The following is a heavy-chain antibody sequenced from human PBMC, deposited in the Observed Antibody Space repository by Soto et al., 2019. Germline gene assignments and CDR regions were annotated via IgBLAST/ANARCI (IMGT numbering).Heavy chain of an antibody. CDR1: GGSISSYY. CDR3: ARALGDI. J-gene: IGHJ4*02. Sequence: QVQLQESGPGLVKPSETLSLTCTVSGGSISSYYWSWIRQPPGKGLEWIGYIYYSGSTNYNPSLKSRVTISVDTSKNQFSLKLSSGTAADPAVYYCARALGDIWGQGTLVTVSS. CDR2: IYYSGST. V-gene: IGHV4-59*01. D-gene: IGHD3-9*01.